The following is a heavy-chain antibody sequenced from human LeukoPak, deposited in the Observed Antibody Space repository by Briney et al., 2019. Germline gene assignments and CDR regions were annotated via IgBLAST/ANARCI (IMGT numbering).Heavy chain of an antibody. V-gene: IGHV3-30-3*01. CDR3: ARDKDIVVVVAGDAFDI. CDR1: GFTFSSYA. CDR2: ISYDGSNK. Sequence: PGGSLRLSCAASGFTFSSYAMHWVRQAPGKGLEWVAVISYDGSNKYYADSVKGRFTISRDNSKNTLYLQMNSLRAEGTAVYYCARDKDIVVVVAGDAFDIWGQGTMVTVSS. J-gene: IGHJ3*02. D-gene: IGHD2-15*01.